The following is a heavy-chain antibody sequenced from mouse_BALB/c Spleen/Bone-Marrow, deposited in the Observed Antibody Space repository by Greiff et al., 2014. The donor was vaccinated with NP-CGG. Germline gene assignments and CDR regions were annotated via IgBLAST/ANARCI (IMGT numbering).Heavy chain of an antibody. V-gene: IGHV14-3*02. CDR2: IDPANGNT. J-gene: IGHJ4*01. CDR1: GFNIKDTY. D-gene: IGHD2-10*02. Sequence: VHVKQSGAELVKPGASVKLSCTASGFNIKDTYMHWVKQRPEQGLEWIGRIDPANGNTKYDPKFQGKATITADTSSNTAYLQLNIMTSEYAAVYYCSQGYDWAMAYWGQGTLVTVSS. CDR3: SQGYDWAMAY.